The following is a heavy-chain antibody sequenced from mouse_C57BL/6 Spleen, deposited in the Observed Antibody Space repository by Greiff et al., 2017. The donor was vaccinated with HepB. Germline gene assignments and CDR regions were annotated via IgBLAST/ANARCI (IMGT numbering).Heavy chain of an antibody. CDR3: ARFGNYKGAMDY. Sequence: QVHVKQPGTELVKPGASVKLSCKASGYTFTSYWMHWVKQRPGQGLEWIGNINPSNGGTNYNEKFKSKATLTVDKSSSTAYMQLSSLTSEDSAVYYCARFGNYKGAMDYWGQGTSVTVSS. J-gene: IGHJ4*01. D-gene: IGHD2-12*01. CDR1: GYTFTSYW. CDR2: INPSNGGT. V-gene: IGHV1-53*01.